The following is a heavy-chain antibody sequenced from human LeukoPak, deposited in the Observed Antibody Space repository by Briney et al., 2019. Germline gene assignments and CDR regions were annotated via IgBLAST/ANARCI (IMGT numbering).Heavy chain of an antibody. Sequence: PSETLSLTCAVYGGSFSGYYWSWIRQPPGKGLEWIGEINHSGSTNYNPSLKSRVTISVDTSKNQFSLKLSSVTAADTAVYYCARRQLWDIYYYGMDVWGQGTTVTLSS. CDR2: INHSGST. J-gene: IGHJ6*02. CDR3: ARRQLWDIYYYGMDV. V-gene: IGHV4-34*01. CDR1: GGSFSGYY. D-gene: IGHD5-18*01.